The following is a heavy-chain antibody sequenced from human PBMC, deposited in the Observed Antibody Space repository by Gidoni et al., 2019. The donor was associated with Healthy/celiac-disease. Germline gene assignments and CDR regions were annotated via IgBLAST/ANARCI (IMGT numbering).Heavy chain of an antibody. J-gene: IGHJ5*02. Sequence: QVQLVQSGAEVKKPGASVKVSCKASGYTFTSYYMHWVRQAPGQGLEWMGIINPSGGSTSYAQKYQGRVTMTRDTSTSTVYMELSSLRSEDTAVYYCARSVLRFLEFDPWGQGTLVTVSS. D-gene: IGHD3-3*01. CDR1: GYTFTSYY. CDR3: ARSVLRFLEFDP. CDR2: INPSGGST. V-gene: IGHV1-46*01.